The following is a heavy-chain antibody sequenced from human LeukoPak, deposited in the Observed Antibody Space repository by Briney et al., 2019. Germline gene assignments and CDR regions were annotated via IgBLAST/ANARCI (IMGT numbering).Heavy chain of an antibody. CDR2: ISYDGSNK. CDR3: AKTLGDYYYYYGMDV. D-gene: IGHD4-17*01. V-gene: IGHV3-30*18. Sequence: PGGSLRLSCAASGFTFSSYGMHWVRQAPGKGLEWVAVISYDGSNKYYADSVKGRFTISRDNSKNTLYLQMNSLRAEDTAVYYCAKTLGDYYYYYGMDVWGQGTTVTVS. CDR1: GFTFSSYG. J-gene: IGHJ6*02.